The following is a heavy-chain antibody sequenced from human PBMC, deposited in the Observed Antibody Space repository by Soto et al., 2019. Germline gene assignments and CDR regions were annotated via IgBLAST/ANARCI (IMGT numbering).Heavy chain of an antibody. D-gene: IGHD5-12*01. Sequence: QVQLVQSGAEAKRPVSSVKVSCKASGGTFSSYAISWVRQAPGQGLEWLGGIIPSFGTGNYQQNFQGTLTITADESTSTVYMELSGLTSGDTAVYYCARERGGYNRGDFEFWGQGTLVTVSS. CDR3: ARERGGYNRGDFEF. V-gene: IGHV1-69*01. CDR2: IIPSFGTG. J-gene: IGHJ4*02. CDR1: GGTFSSYA.